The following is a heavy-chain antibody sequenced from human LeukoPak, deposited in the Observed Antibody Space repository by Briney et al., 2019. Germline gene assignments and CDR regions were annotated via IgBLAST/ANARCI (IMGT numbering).Heavy chain of an antibody. Sequence: GGSLRLSCAASGFTVSSNYMSWVRQAPGKGLEWVAVIWYDGSNKYYADSVKGRFTISRDNSKNTLYLQMNSLRAEDTAVYYCAKDQMRLRSYYYMDVWGKGTTVTVSS. V-gene: IGHV3-33*06. J-gene: IGHJ6*03. CDR3: AKDQMRLRSYYYMDV. CDR1: GFTVSSNY. CDR2: IWYDGSNK. D-gene: IGHD6-25*01.